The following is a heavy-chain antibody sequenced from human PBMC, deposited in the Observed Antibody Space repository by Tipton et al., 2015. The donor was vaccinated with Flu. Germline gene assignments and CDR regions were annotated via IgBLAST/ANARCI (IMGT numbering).Heavy chain of an antibody. D-gene: IGHD3-10*01. CDR3: ARVTGASTAYGLDV. Sequence: SLRLSCAASGFTVSSNYMSWVRQAPGKGLEWVSVTYSGDRTYSADSVKGRFTISRDNSKNTIYPQMNSLRVEDTAVYYCARVTGASTAYGLDVWGQGTTVTVSS. CDR1: GFTVSSNY. CDR2: TYSGDRT. V-gene: IGHV3-53*01. J-gene: IGHJ6*02.